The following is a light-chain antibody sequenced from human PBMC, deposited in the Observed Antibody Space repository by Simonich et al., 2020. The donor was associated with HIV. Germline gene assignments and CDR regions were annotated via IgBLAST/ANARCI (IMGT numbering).Light chain of an antibody. V-gene: IGLV3-25*03. Sequence: SYELTQPPSLSVSPGQTARITCSGDALPKQNAYWYQQKPGQAPVVVIYKDSERHSGIPERFSGSSSGTTVTLTISGVQAEDEADYYCQSADSSGTYRVFGGGTKLTVL. CDR2: KDS. J-gene: IGLJ3*02. CDR3: QSADSSGTYRV. CDR1: ALPKQN.